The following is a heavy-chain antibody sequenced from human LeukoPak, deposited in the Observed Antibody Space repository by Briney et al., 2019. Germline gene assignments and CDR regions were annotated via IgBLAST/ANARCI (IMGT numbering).Heavy chain of an antibody. V-gene: IGHV3-11*01. J-gene: IGHJ4*02. Sequence: GGSLRLSCAASGFTFSDYYMSWIRQAPGKGLEWLSYISSSGNIKYYTDSVKGRFTISRDNAKNSLYLQMNSLRAEDTAVYYCARGPTSRGVAFDYWGQGTLVTVSS. CDR2: ISSSGNIK. D-gene: IGHD2-15*01. CDR3: ARGPTSRGVAFDY. CDR1: GFTFSDYY.